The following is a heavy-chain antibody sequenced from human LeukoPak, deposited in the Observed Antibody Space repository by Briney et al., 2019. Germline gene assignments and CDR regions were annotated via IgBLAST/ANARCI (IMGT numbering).Heavy chain of an antibody. CDR3: ARGPQHNWNDGLGNWFGP. CDR2: ISSTSSYI. Sequence: PGGSLRLSCAVSGFTFSFSSYSMNWVRQAPGKGLEWVSSISSTSSYIHYADSVKGRFTISRDNAKNSLYLQMNSLRAEDTALYYCARGPQHNWNDGLGNWFGPWGQGTLVTVSS. V-gene: IGHV3-21*06. D-gene: IGHD1-1*01. J-gene: IGHJ5*02. CDR1: GFTFSFSSYS.